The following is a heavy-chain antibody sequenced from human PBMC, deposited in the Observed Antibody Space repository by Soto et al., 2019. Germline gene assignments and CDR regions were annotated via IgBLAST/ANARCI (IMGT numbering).Heavy chain of an antibody. J-gene: IGHJ6*02. V-gene: IGHV3-7*01. Sequence: GGSLRLSCAASGFTFSSYWMSWVRQAPGKGLEWVANIKQDGSEKYYVDSVKGRFTISRDNAKNSLYLQMNSLRAEDTAVYYCVRDQKEAAAGTYYYYYYGMDVWGQGTTVTVSS. CDR3: VRDQKEAAAGTYYYYYYGMDV. CDR1: GFTFSSYW. D-gene: IGHD6-13*01. CDR2: IKQDGSEK.